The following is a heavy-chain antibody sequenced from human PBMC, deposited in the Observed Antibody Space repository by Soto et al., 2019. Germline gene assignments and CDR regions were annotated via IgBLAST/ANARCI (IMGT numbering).Heavy chain of an antibody. CDR3: AKGVRNERYNYYRLYV. J-gene: IGHJ6*02. CDR1: GYTFSSYA. CDR2: ISGSGGST. D-gene: IGHD3-10*02. Sequence: GGSLRLSFAASGYTFSSYAMSCVRQAPGKRMEWVSAISGSGGSTYYADSVKGRFTISRDNSKNTLYLQMNSLRAEDTAVYYCAKGVRNERYNYYRLYVRSQGSKVTV. V-gene: IGHV3-23*01.